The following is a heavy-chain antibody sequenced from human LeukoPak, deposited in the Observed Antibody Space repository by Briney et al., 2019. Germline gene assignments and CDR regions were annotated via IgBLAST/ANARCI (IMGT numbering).Heavy chain of an antibody. D-gene: IGHD5-18*01. V-gene: IGHV3-23*01. CDR3: AKASGYSYGGRFDY. CDR2: ISGSGGST. Sequence: GGSLRLSCATSGFTFSNFAMNWVRRAPGKGLEWGSAISGSGGSTYYTDSVKGRFTISRDNSKNTLYLQMNSLRAEDTAVYYCAKASGYSYGGRFDYWGQGTLVTVSS. J-gene: IGHJ4*02. CDR1: GFTFSNFA.